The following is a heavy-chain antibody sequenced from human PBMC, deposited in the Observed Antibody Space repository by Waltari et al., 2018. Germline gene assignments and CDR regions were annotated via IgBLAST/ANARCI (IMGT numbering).Heavy chain of an antibody. CDR2: IGGTHSNI. D-gene: IGHD3-10*01. J-gene: IGHJ5*02. Sequence: EERLVEYGGGLVQPGGSLRLSCVASGFRFSAYDMTWVRQAPGTGLEWLSSIGGTHSNIFYAESVRGRFTVSRDNSKNSLYLEMSNVRAEDTGLYYCTRDLYGSGGDWFDPWGQGTLVTVSS. CDR3: TRDLYGSGGDWFDP. CDR1: GFRFSAYD. V-gene: IGHV3-21*03.